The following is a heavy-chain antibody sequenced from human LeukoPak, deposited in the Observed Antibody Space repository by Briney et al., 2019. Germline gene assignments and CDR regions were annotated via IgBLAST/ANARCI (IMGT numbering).Heavy chain of an antibody. V-gene: IGHV3-23*01. CDR1: GFTFSSYA. Sequence: PGGSLRLSCAASGFTFSSYAMSWVRQAPGKGLEWVSAISGSGGSTYYADSVKGRFTISRDNSKNTLYLQMNSLRAEDTAVCYCAKPEYYVWGSYRSNFDYWGQGTLVTVSS. D-gene: IGHD3-16*02. CDR3: AKPEYYVWGSYRSNFDY. CDR2: ISGSGGST. J-gene: IGHJ4*02.